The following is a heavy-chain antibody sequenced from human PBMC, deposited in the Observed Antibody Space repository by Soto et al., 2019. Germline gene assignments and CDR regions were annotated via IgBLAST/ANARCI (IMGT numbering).Heavy chain of an antibody. CDR2: VSGNNGAS. CDR3: VRDQKYFRVNGNWFDS. Sequence: ASVKVSCKASGYTSADFDISWVRQAPGQGLEWMGWVSGNNGASNPAPKVQGRITMTLDTSTGVSYMALRSLRSDDTAIYYCVRDQKYFRVNGNWFDSWGQGTLVTVSS. CDR1: GYTSADFD. J-gene: IGHJ5*01. V-gene: IGHV1-18*04. D-gene: IGHD2-2*01.